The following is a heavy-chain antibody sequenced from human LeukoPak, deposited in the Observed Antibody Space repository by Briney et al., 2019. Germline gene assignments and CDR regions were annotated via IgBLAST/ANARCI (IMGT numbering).Heavy chain of an antibody. Sequence: GGSLRLSCAASEFTFSSYWMHWVRQAPGKGLVWVSRINSDGSSTSYADSVKGRFTISRDNAKNTLYLQMNSLRAEDTAVYYRARDAEGSSIDYWGQGTLVTVSS. D-gene: IGHD6-13*01. J-gene: IGHJ4*02. CDR3: ARDAEGSSIDY. V-gene: IGHV3-74*01. CDR1: EFTFSSYW. CDR2: INSDGSST.